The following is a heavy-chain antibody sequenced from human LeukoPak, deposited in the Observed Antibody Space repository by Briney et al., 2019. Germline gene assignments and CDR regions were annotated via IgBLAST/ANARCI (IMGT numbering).Heavy chain of an antibody. CDR2: IYYSGST. CDR1: GGSISSSSYY. D-gene: IGHD5-24*01. CDR3: ARHGFVEMAN. Sequence: SETLSLTCTVSGGSISSSSYYWGWIRQPPGKGLEWIGSIYYSGSTYYNPSLKSRVTISVDTSKNQFSLKLGSVTAADTAVYYCARHGFVEMANWGQGTLVTVSS. V-gene: IGHV4-39*01. J-gene: IGHJ4*02.